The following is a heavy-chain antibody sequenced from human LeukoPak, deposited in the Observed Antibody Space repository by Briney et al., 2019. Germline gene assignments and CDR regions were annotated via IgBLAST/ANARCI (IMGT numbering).Heavy chain of an antibody. V-gene: IGHV1-8*01. CDR2: MNPNSGNT. Sequence: ASVKVSCKASGYTFTSYDINWVRQATGQGLEWMGWMNPNSGNTGYAQKFQGRVTITRNTSISTAYMELSSLRSEDTAVYYCARGRTRNLHFYYYYYMDVWGKGTTVTVSS. J-gene: IGHJ6*03. D-gene: IGHD1-14*01. CDR3: ARGRTRNLHFYYYYYMDV. CDR1: GYTFTSYD.